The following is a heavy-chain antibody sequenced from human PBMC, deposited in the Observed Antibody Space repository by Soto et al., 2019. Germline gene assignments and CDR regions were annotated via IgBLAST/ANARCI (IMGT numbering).Heavy chain of an antibody. V-gene: IGHV2-5*01. Sequence: GSGPTLVNPTQPLTLTCTFSGFSLSTSGVAVGWIRQPPGKALEWLALIYWYDDKRHSPSLKSRLTITKDTSKNQVVLTMPNMDPVDTATYYFAHRRYRVGNWDPFDFWGQGTLVTVSS. D-gene: IGHD1-1*01. J-gene: IGHJ4*02. CDR1: GFSLSTSGVA. CDR2: IYWYDDK. CDR3: AHRRYRVGNWDPFDF.